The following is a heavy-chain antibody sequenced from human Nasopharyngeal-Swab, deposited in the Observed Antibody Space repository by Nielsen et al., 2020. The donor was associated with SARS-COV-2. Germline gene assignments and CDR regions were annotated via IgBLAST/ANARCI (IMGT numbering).Heavy chain of an antibody. V-gene: IGHV4-31*03. CDR2: IYYSGST. Sequence: SETLSLTCTVSGGSISSGGYYWSWIRQHPGKGLEWIGYIYYSGSTYYNPSLKSRVTISVDTSKNQFSLELSSVTAADTAVYYCARDRVVTPGLDYWGQGTLVTVSS. J-gene: IGHJ4*02. CDR1: GGSISSGGYY. CDR3: ARDRVVTPGLDY. D-gene: IGHD4-23*01.